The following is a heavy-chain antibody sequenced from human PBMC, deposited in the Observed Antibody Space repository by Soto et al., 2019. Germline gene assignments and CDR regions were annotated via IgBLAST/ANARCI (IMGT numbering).Heavy chain of an antibody. V-gene: IGHV2-5*02. J-gene: IGHJ4*02. D-gene: IGHD5-12*01. CDR1: GFSLTSGVG. Sequence: QITLKESGPTLVRPPQTLTLTCTFSGFSLTSGVGVGWIRQPPGKALEWLALIYWDDDKRYSPSLKNRLTITKHTPKHHVVPTMTNVGPVDTSTYFCAHIDPEIVTVGGHGGFDYWGQGTLVTVSS. CDR3: AHIDPEIVTVGGHGGFDY. CDR2: IYWDDDK.